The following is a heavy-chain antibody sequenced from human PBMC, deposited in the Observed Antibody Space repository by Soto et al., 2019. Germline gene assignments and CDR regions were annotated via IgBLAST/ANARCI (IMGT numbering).Heavy chain of an antibody. CDR2: IWYDGSNK. CDR1: GFTYSSYG. J-gene: IGHJ4*02. V-gene: IGHV3-33*01. Sequence: QVQLVESGGGVVQPGRSLRLSCAVSGFTYSSYGMHWVRQAPGKGPEWVAVIWYDGSNKYYADSVKGRFIISRDDSKKKLSLQMNSLRSEDTAVYYCARDSAWLFDSWGQGTLFTVSS. CDR3: ARDSAWLFDS. D-gene: IGHD5-12*01.